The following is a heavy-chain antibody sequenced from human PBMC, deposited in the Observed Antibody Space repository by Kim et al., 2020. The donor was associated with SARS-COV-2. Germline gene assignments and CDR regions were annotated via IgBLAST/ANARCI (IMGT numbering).Heavy chain of an antibody. V-gene: IGHV1-69*04. Sequence: SVKVSCKTSGGNFSTSYINWVRQAPGQRLEWMGRIIPIRRITNYAQKFQGRVIFTADTSTTTAYMELSSLRSGDSAIYYCARAIPLTQTVRGDQRWFDPWGQGTLVTVAS. CDR1: GGNFSTSY. D-gene: IGHD3-10*01. CDR2: IIPIRRIT. J-gene: IGHJ5*02. CDR3: ARAIPLTQTVRGDQRWFDP.